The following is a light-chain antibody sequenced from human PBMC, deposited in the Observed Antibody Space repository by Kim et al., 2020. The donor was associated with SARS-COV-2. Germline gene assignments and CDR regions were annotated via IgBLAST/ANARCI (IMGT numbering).Light chain of an antibody. CDR1: SSNINSYDR. CDR3: SSYTTSDTFL. CDR2: EVS. V-gene: IGLV2-18*02. J-gene: IGLJ2*01. Sequence: GQSVPLSCTGASSNINSYDRVSCYQQSPGTAPQLIIYEVSNRPSGVPDRFSGSKSGNTASLTISGLQAEDEADYYCSSYTTSDTFLFGGGTQLTVL.